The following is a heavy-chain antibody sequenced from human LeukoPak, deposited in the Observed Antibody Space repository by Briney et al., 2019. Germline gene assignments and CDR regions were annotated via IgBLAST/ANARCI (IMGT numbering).Heavy chain of an antibody. CDR2: IWYDGSNK. D-gene: IGHD5-24*01. V-gene: IGHV3-33*01. Sequence: GRSLRLSCAASGFIFSSHGTHWVRQAPGKGLEWVAVIWYDGSNKYYADSVKGRFTISRDNSKNTLYLQMDSLRGEDTAVYYCARDPVRDGYPYSFDYWGQGSSVTVSS. CDR1: GFIFSSHG. J-gene: IGHJ4*02. CDR3: ARDPVRDGYPYSFDY.